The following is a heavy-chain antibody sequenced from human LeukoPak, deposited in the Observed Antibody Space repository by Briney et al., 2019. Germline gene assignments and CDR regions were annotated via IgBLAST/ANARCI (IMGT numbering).Heavy chain of an antibody. CDR3: ARGPAKGAGSSWPIPFDY. CDR2: INHSGST. D-gene: IGHD6-13*01. J-gene: IGHJ4*02. Sequence: SETLSLTCAVYGGSFSGYYWSWIRQPPGKGLEWIGEINHSGSTNYNPSLKSRVTISVDTSKNQFSLKLSSVTAADTAVYYCARGPAKGAGSSWPIPFDYWGQGTLVTVSS. V-gene: IGHV4-34*01. CDR1: GGSFSGYY.